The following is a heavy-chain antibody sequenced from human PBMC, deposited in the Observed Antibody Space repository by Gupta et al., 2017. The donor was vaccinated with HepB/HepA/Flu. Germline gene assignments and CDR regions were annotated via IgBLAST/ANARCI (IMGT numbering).Heavy chain of an antibody. V-gene: IGHV3-21*01. CDR3: AREIGGYYYFDY. Sequence: YGTYSMSWVRQAPGKGLEWVSSISSTSSYIYYADSVKGRFTISRDNAKNSLYMQMNSLRAEDTAVYYCAREIGGYYYFDYWGQGTLVTVSS. CDR1: YGTYS. D-gene: IGHD3-22*01. CDR2: ISSTSSYI. J-gene: IGHJ4*02.